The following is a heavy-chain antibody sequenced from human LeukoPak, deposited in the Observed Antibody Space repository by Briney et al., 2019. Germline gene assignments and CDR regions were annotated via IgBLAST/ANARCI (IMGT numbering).Heavy chain of an antibody. Sequence: SETLSLTCTVSGGSISSSSYYWGWIRRPPGKGLEWIGSIYYSGRTYYNPSLKSRVTISVDTSKNQFSLKLSSVTAADTAVYYCARRLARSGYFDYWGQGTLVTVSS. CDR1: GGSISSSSYY. CDR3: ARRLARSGYFDY. D-gene: IGHD3-9*01. CDR2: IYYSGRT. J-gene: IGHJ4*02. V-gene: IGHV4-39*01.